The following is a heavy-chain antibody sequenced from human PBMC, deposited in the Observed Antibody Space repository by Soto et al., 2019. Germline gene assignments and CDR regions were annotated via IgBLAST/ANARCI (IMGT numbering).Heavy chain of an antibody. J-gene: IGHJ2*01. CDR2: IYYSGST. V-gene: IGHV4-59*01. CDR3: ARLQAGTTSYWYFDL. Sequence: QVQLQESGPGLVKPSETLSLTCTVSGGSISSYYWSWIRQPPGKGLEWIGYIYYSGSTNYNPSLKSRVTISVDTSKNQFSLKLSSVTAADTAVYYCARLQAGTTSYWYFDLWGRGTLVTVSS. D-gene: IGHD4-17*01. CDR1: GGSISSYY.